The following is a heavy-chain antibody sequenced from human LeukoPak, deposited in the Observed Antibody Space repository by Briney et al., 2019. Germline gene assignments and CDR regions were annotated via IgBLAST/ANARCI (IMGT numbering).Heavy chain of an antibody. CDR3: ARGLYSSSQQPR. D-gene: IGHD6-13*01. CDR1: GYTFTSYD. J-gene: IGHJ4*02. Sequence: GASVKVSCKASGYTFTSYDINWVRQAAGQGLEWMGWMNPNSGNTGYAQKFQGRVTMTMNTSISTAYMELSSLRSEDTAVYYCARGLYSSSQQPRWGQGTLVTVSS. V-gene: IGHV1-8*01. CDR2: MNPNSGNT.